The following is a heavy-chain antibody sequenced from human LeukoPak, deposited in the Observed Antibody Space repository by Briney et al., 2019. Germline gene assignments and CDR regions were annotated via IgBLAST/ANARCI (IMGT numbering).Heavy chain of an antibody. CDR2: INPNSGGT. V-gene: IGHV1-2*02. D-gene: IGHD6-13*01. CDR1: GYTFTGYY. Sequence: ASVKVSCKASGYTFTGYYMHWVRQAPGHGLEWMGWINPNSGGTNYAQKFQGRVTMTRDTSISTAYMELSRLRSDDTAVYYCARGGASSWYGNNWFDPWGQGTLVTVSS. J-gene: IGHJ5*02. CDR3: ARGGASSWYGNNWFDP.